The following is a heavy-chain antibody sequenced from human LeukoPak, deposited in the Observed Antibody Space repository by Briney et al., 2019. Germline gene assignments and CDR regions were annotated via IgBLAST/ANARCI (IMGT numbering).Heavy chain of an antibody. J-gene: IGHJ5*02. CDR1: GYTFTSYA. CDR2: INAGNGNT. CDR3: ARDRLPHSIAVAGTNWFDP. Sequence: ASVKVSCSASGYTFTSYAMHWVRQAPGQRLEWMGWINAGNGNTKYSQKFQGRVTITRDTSASTAYMELSSLRSEDTAVYYCARDRLPHSIAVAGTNWFDPWGQGTLVTVSS. D-gene: IGHD6-19*01. V-gene: IGHV1-3*01.